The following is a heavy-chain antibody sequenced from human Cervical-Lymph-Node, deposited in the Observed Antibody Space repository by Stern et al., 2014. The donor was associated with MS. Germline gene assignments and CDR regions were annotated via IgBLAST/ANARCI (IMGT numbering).Heavy chain of an antibody. CDR2: IHHSGSA. CDR3: AGRHGSGDYHNWFDL. V-gene: IGHV4-30-4*01. D-gene: IGHD3-10*01. CDR1: GDSITSDGYY. J-gene: IGHJ5*02. Sequence: QVQLQESGPGLVKPSQTLSLTCTVSGDSITSDGYYWSWLRQSPGKPLEWIGYIHHSGSAYYNPSLRSRLSISIDTSKNQFFLKVTSVAAADTAVYYCAGRHGSGDYHNWFDLWGQGTLVTVSS.